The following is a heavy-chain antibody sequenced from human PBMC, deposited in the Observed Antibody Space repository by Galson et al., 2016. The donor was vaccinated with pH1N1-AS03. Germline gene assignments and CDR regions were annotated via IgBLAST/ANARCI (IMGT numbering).Heavy chain of an antibody. CDR2: IYTGGDT. Sequence: SLRLSCAVSGLSVAKNYMSWVRQAPGKGLEWVSSIYTGGDTFYTDSVRGRFTISKDDSKNTHYLQMNSLRAADTAMYYCARVDSSTYSDGWVPFDCWGQGTLVTVSS. CDR1: GLSVAKNY. J-gene: IGHJ4*02. D-gene: IGHD5-24*01. V-gene: IGHV3-53*01. CDR3: ARVDSSTYSDGWVPFDC.